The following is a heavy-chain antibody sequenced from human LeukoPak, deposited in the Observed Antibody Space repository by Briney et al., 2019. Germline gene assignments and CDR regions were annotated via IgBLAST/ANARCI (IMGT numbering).Heavy chain of an antibody. J-gene: IGHJ4*02. CDR1: GFTFSSYG. D-gene: IGHD3-10*01. Sequence: GGSLRLSCAASGFTFSSYGVHWVRQAPGKGLEGVAVMSYDGSNKYYADSVKGRFTISRDNSKNTLFLQMNSLRAEDTAVYYCAKGFASFDYWGQGTLVTVSS. CDR3: AKGFASFDY. CDR2: MSYDGSNK. V-gene: IGHV3-30*18.